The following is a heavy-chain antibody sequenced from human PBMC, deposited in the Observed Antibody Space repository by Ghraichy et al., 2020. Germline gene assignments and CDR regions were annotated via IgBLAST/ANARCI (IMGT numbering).Heavy chain of an antibody. D-gene: IGHD3-10*01. CDR3: ATYYYGSGSHY. Sequence: VSYISSSGSTIYYADSVKGRFTISRDNAKNSLYLQMNSLRAEDTAVYYCATYYYGSGSHYWGQGTLVTGSS. J-gene: IGHJ4*02. CDR2: ISSSGSTI. V-gene: IGHV3-11*04.